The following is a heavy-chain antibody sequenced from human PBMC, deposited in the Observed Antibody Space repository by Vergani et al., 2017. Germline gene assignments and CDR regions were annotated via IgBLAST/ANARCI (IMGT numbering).Heavy chain of an antibody. V-gene: IGHV1-2*02. CDR1: GYTFAGYN. Sequence: QVQLVQSGAEVKKPGASVKVSCKASGYTFAGYNIHWVRQAPGQGLELMGWINPNSGGTNYAQTFQGSVTMTRDTSINTAYMELSRLRSDDTAVYYCARGWSGYSTSWFFEYWGQGTLVTVSS. J-gene: IGHJ4*02. D-gene: IGHD6-13*01. CDR3: ARGWSGYSTSWFFEY. CDR2: INPNSGGT.